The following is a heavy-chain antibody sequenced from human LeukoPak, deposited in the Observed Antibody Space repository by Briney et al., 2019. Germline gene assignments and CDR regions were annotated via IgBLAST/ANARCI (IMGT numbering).Heavy chain of an antibody. V-gene: IGHV1-8*01. J-gene: IGHJ6*02. CDR2: MNPNSGNT. Sequence: GASVTVSCKASGYTFTSYDINWVRQATGQGLEWMGWMNPNSGNTGCAQKFQGRVTMTRNTSISTAYMALSSLRSEDTAVYYCARVLLWFGEPHYGMDVWGQGTTVTVSS. CDR3: ARVLLWFGEPHYGMDV. D-gene: IGHD3-10*01. CDR1: GYTFTSYD.